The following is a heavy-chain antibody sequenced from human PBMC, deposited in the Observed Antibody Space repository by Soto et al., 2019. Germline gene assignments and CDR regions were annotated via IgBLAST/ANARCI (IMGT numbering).Heavy chain of an antibody. D-gene: IGHD4-4*01. Sequence: ASVKVSFKASGYTFTNYDINWVRQATGQGLEWMGWMNPKGGNTGYAQQFQGRVTMTRSTSINTAYMELSSLRSEDTAVYYCVRVYSEIDYWAQGTLVTVSS. CDR2: MNPKGGNT. J-gene: IGHJ4*02. CDR3: VRVYSEIDY. CDR1: GYTFTNYD. V-gene: IGHV1-8*01.